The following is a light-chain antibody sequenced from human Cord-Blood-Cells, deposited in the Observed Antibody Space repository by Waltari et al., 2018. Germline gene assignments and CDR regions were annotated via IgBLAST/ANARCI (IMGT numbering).Light chain of an antibody. CDR2: AAS. CDR1: QSISSY. V-gene: IGKV1-39*01. CDR3: QQSYSTPIT. Sequence: DIQMTQSPYSLSASVGDRVTLTCRASQSISSYLNWYQQNPGKAPKLLIYAASSLQSGVPSRFSGSGSGTDFTLTISSLQPEDFATYYCQQSYSTPITFGQGTRLEIK. J-gene: IGKJ5*01.